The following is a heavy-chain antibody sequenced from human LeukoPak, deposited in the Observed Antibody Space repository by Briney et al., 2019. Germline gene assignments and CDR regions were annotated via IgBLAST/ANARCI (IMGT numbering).Heavy chain of an antibody. J-gene: IGHJ4*02. V-gene: IGHV3-53*01. CDR3: ARTFVSGDGYKVGYFDY. Sequence: PGGSLRLSCAVSGFTFSNTYMSWVRQAPGKGLEWVSLIYPNGNIYYADSVKGRFTIYRDNSKNTLFLQMNSLRAEDTAIYYCARTFVSGDGYKVGYFDYWGRGTLVTVSS. D-gene: IGHD5-24*01. CDR2: IYPNGNI. CDR1: GFTFSNTY.